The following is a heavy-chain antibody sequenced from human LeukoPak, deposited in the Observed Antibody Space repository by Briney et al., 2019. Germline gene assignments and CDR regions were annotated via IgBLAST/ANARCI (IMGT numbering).Heavy chain of an antibody. CDR3: ARGPFIVVVPAAISN. CDR1: GGSISSGGYY. J-gene: IGHJ4*02. D-gene: IGHD2-2*02. V-gene: IGHV4-31*03. CDR2: IYYSGST. Sequence: SETLSLTCTVSGGSISSGGYYWSWIRQHPGKGLEWIGYIYYSGSTYYNPSLKSRVTISVDTSKNQFSLKLSSVTAADTAVYYCARGPFIVVVPAAISNWGQGTLVTVSS.